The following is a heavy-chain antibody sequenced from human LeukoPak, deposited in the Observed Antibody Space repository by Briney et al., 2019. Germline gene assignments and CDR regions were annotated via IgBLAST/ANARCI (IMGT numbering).Heavy chain of an antibody. Sequence: PGGSLRLSCAASGFTFSSYSMNWVRQGPGMGLDGVSSISSSSSYIYYADSVKGRFTISRDNAKNSLYLQMNSLRAEDTAVYYCKTVDYGDSGLGDYWGQGTLVTVSS. CDR1: GFTFSSYS. CDR3: KTVDYGDSGLGDY. CDR2: ISSSSSYI. V-gene: IGHV3-21*01. J-gene: IGHJ4*02. D-gene: IGHD4-17*01.